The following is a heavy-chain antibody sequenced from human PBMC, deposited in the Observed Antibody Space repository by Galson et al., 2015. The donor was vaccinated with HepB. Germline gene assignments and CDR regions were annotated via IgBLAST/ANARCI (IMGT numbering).Heavy chain of an antibody. CDR3: AKSIHLGRGFDS. D-gene: IGHD7-27*01. CDR2: TYYRSKWST. CDR1: GDSVSSNTVG. J-gene: IGHJ4*02. V-gene: IGHV6-1*01. Sequence: CAISGDSVSSNTVGWNWIRQSPSRGLEWLGRTYYRSKWSTDYAVSVKSRITINPDTSKNQFSLQLSSVTPEDTAVYYCAKSIHLGRGFDSWGQGTLVTVSS.